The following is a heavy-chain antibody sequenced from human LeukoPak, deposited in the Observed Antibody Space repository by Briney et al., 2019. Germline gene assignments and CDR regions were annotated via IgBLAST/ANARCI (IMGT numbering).Heavy chain of an antibody. V-gene: IGHV3-23*01. CDR1: GFTFSNYA. D-gene: IGHD4-11*01. Sequence: GGSLRLSCAASGFTFSNYAMSWVRQAPGKGLEWVAGISGTGGSTHYADSVKGRFTISRDNSKNTLYLQMNSLRAEDTAVYYCAKVGLEYYFDYWGQGTLVTVSS. J-gene: IGHJ4*02. CDR3: AKVGLEYYFDY. CDR2: ISGTGGST.